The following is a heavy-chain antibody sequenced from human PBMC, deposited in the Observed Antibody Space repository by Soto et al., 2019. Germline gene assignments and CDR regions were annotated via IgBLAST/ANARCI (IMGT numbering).Heavy chain of an antibody. CDR3: ARAAGLRRWFDP. J-gene: IGHJ5*02. V-gene: IGHV4-34*01. CDR1: GGSCSGYC. CDR2: INHSGST. Sequence: SETMSHTCAVDGGSCSGYCWSWIRQPPGKGLEWIGEINHSGSTNYNPSLKSRVTISVDTSKNQFSLKLSSVTAADTAVYYCARAAGLRRWFDPWGQGTLVTVSS. D-gene: IGHD4-17*01.